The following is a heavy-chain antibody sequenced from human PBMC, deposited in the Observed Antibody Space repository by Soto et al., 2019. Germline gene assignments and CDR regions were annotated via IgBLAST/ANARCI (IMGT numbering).Heavy chain of an antibody. CDR1: GYTFTGYY. Sequence: ASVKVSCKASGYTFTGYYVHWVRQAPGQGLEWMGWINPNSGATKYAHKFQGRVTMTRDTSISTAYMEVSRLRSDDTAVYYCARGGEVAATEWGQGTLVTVSS. D-gene: IGHD6-19*01. V-gene: IGHV1-2*02. CDR2: INPNSGAT. J-gene: IGHJ4*02. CDR3: ARGGEVAATE.